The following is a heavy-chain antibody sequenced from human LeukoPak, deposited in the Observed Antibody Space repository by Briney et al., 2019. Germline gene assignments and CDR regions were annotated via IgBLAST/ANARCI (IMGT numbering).Heavy chain of an antibody. V-gene: IGHV4-34*01. D-gene: IGHD5-12*01. CDR1: GGSFSGYY. J-gene: IGHJ6*03. CDR3: ARTVATITYYYYMDV. CDR2: INHSGST. Sequence: PSETLSLTCAVYGGSFSGYYWSWLRQPPGKGLEWIGEINHSGSTNYNPSLKSRVTISVDTSKNQFSLKLSSVTAADTAVYYCARTVATITYYYYMDVWGKGTTVTVSS.